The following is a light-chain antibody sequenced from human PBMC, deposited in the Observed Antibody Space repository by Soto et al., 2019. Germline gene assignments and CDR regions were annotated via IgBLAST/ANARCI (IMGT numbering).Light chain of an antibody. J-gene: IGLJ2*01. Sequence: QSVLTQPPSASGSPGQSVTISCTGTSSDVGGYNYVSWYQQHPGKAPKLMIYEVSKRPSGVPDGFSGSKSGNTASLTVSGLQAEDEADYYCSSYAGSNNFVVFGGGTQLTVL. CDR1: SSDVGGYNY. CDR2: EVS. V-gene: IGLV2-8*01. CDR3: SSYAGSNNFVV.